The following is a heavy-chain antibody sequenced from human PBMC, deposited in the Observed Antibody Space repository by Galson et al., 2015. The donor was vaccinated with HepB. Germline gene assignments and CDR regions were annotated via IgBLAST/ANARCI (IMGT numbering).Heavy chain of an antibody. CDR3: ARDRKGRVRGVINWFDP. V-gene: IGHV1-3*01. J-gene: IGHJ5*02. Sequence: SVKVSCKASGYTFTSYAMHWVRQAPGQRLEWMGWINAGNGNTKYSQKFQGRVTITRDTSASTAYMELSSLRSEDTAVYYCARDRKGRVRGVINWFDPWGQGTLVTVSS. CDR1: GYTFTSYA. CDR2: INAGNGNT. D-gene: IGHD3-10*01.